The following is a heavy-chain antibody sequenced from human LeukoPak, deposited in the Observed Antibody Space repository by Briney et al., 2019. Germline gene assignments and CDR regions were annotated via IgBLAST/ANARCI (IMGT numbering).Heavy chain of an antibody. CDR2: IIPILGIA. CDR1: GGTFSSYA. D-gene: IGHD5-12*01. V-gene: IGHV1-69*04. Sequence: SVKVSCKASGGTFSSYAISWVRQAPGQGLEWMGRIIPILGIANYAQKFQGRVTMTTDTSTSTAYMELRSLRSDDTAVYYCARVIVATIISWFDPWGQGALVTVSS. CDR3: ARVIVATIISWFDP. J-gene: IGHJ5*02.